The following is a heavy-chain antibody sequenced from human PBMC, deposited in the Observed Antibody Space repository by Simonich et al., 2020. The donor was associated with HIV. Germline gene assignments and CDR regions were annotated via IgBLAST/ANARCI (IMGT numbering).Heavy chain of an antibody. Sequence: QVQLQQWGAGLLKPSETLSLTCAGYGGSSSGYYWSWLRQPPGKGLGWIGEINHSGSTNSNPSLKSRVTISVDTSKNQFSLKLSSVTAADTAVYYCARGFYQRLYYFDYWGQGTLVTVSS. D-gene: IGHD2-2*01. CDR1: GGSSSGYY. V-gene: IGHV4-34*01. CDR2: INHSGST. J-gene: IGHJ4*02. CDR3: ARGFYQRLYYFDY.